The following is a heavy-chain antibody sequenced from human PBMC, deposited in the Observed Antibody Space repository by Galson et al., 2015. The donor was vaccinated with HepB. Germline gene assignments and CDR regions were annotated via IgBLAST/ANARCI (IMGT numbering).Heavy chain of an antibody. J-gene: IGHJ3*02. D-gene: IGHD3-22*01. V-gene: IGHV3-66*02. CDR1: GFTVSSNY. CDR3: ATGPNYYDSPPI. CDR2: IYSGGST. Sequence: SLRLSCAASGFTVSSNYMSWVRQAPGKGLEWVSVIYSGGSTYYADSVKGRFTISRDNSKNTLYLQMNSLRAEDTAVYYCATGPNYYDSPPIWGQGTMVTVSS.